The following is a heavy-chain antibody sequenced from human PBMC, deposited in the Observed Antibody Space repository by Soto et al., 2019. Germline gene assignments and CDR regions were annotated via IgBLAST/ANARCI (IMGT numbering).Heavy chain of an antibody. Sequence: EVQLLESGGGLVQPGRSLRLSCEASGFTFSGYAMSWVRQASGKGLEWVAGITDDGVGTYYADSVKGRFSISRDNSKNTLYLQMNGLRAEDTALYYCAKFKAGTYEKYHFDYWGQGTLVTVSS. J-gene: IGHJ4*02. V-gene: IGHV3-23*01. CDR3: AKFKAGTYEKYHFDY. D-gene: IGHD3-10*01. CDR2: ITDDGVGT. CDR1: GFTFSGYA.